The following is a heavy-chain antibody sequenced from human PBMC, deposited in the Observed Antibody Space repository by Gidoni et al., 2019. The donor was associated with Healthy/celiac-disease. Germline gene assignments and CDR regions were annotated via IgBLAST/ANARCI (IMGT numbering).Heavy chain of an antibody. V-gene: IGHV3-23*01. J-gene: IGHJ6*02. D-gene: IGHD3-10*01. CDR1: GFPFRSYA. Sequence: EVQLLESGGGLVQPGGSLRLSCAASGFPFRSYAMSWVRQATGKGLEWVAAISGSGGSTYDADSVKGRFTISRDNSKNTLYLQMNSLRAEDTAVYYCASHKLPGVYYYYGMDVWGQGTTVTVSS. CDR2: ISGSGGST. CDR3: ASHKLPGVYYYYGMDV.